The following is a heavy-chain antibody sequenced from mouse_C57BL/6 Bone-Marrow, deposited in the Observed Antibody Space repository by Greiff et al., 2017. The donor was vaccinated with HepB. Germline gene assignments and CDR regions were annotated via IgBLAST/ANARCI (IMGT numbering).Heavy chain of an antibody. CDR2: INPNYGTT. V-gene: IGHV1-39*01. Sequence: EVKLQESGPELVKPGASVKISCKASGYSFTDYNMNWVKQSNGKSLEWIGVINPNYGTTSYNQKFKGKATLTVDQSYSTAYMQLNSLTSEDSAVYYCARPDYYYGSSPFDYWGQGTTLTVSS. J-gene: IGHJ2*01. CDR3: ARPDYYYGSSPFDY. CDR1: GYSFTDYN. D-gene: IGHD1-1*01.